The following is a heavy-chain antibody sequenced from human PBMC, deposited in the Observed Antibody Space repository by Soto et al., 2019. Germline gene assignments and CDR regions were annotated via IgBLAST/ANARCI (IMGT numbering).Heavy chain of an antibody. CDR3: AREVGEVDYSSSSDAFDI. V-gene: IGHV4-30-2*05. J-gene: IGHJ3*02. CDR1: GGSISSSGYS. CDR2: IYHSGST. Sequence: SETLSLTCAVSGGSISSSGYSWSWSRQPPGKGLEWIGYIYHSGSTYYNPSLKSRVTMSRDTSKNQFSLKLDSVTAADTAVYYCAREVGEVDYSSSSDAFDIWGQGTMVTVSS. D-gene: IGHD6-6*01.